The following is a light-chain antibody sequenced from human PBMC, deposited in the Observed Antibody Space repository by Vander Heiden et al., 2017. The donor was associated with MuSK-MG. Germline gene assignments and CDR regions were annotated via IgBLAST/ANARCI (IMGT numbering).Light chain of an antibody. CDR2: GAS. CDR3: QQYNYWPPYT. V-gene: IGKV3-15*01. J-gene: IGKJ2*01. CDR1: QRVSSS. Sequence: IVLTQYPATLSVSPGERATLSCRASQRVSSSVAWYHQTPGRAPSLLINGASTRASGIPARVSGRGSGTEFTLTISSLQSEDFAVYYCQQYNYWPPYTFGQGTKLDIK.